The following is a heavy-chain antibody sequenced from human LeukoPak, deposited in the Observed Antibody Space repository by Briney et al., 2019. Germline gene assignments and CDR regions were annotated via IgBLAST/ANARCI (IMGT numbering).Heavy chain of an antibody. CDR1: GFTFSSYS. CDR2: MKGTGET. J-gene: IGHJ4*02. Sequence: GGSLRLSCAASGFTFSSYSMNWVRQAPARGLEWLSSMKGTGETIYADSVRGRCTLFRDGSRNTVYLQLNNLRVEDTAVYYCARASWVSTADAVRWGQGTVVTVSS. D-gene: IGHD3-16*01. V-gene: IGHV3-23*01. CDR3: ARASWVSTADAVR.